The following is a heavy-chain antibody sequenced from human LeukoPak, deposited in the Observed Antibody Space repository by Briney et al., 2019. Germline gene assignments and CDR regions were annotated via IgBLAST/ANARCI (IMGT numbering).Heavy chain of an antibody. CDR2: INHSGST. CDR1: GGSFSGYY. CDR3: ASEDEIAAAHGFDI. D-gene: IGHD6-13*01. J-gene: IGHJ3*02. Sequence: SSETLSLTCAVYGGSFSGYYRSWIRQPPGKGLEWIGEINHSGSTNYNPSLKSRVTISVDTSKNQFSLKLSSVTPEDTAVYYCASEDEIAAAHGFDIWGQGTMVTVSS. V-gene: IGHV4-34*01.